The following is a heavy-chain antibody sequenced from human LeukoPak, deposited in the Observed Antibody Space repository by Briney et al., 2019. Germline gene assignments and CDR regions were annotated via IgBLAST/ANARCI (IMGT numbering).Heavy chain of an antibody. CDR1: GFSLDTLGAC. Sequence: SGPTLVNPTQTLALTCTFTGFSLDTLGACVSWIRQPPGKALEWLARIDWADDKYYSTSLKTRLTISKDTSKNEVVLTMTNMDPVDTAMYYCARHKRTATVTYDTFEMWGLGTLVTVSS. D-gene: IGHD4-17*01. V-gene: IGHV2-70*11. J-gene: IGHJ3*02. CDR2: IDWADDK. CDR3: ARHKRTATVTYDTFEM.